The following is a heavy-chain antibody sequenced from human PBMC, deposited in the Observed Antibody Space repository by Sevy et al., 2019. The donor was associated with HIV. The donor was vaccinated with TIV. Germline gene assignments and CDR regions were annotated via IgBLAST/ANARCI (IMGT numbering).Heavy chain of an antibody. CDR2: TRNKADGYTT. V-gene: IGHV3-72*01. CDR1: GFTFSDHY. D-gene: IGHD6-13*01. J-gene: IGHJ4*02. Sequence: GGSLRLSCVASGFTFSDHYMEWVRQAPGKGLEWVGRTRNKADGYTTEYPASVKGRLTISRDDSKNSLYGQMNSLKNEDTAVYYCATHAGIAAAGRVFDYWGQGTLVTVSS. CDR3: ATHAGIAAAGRVFDY.